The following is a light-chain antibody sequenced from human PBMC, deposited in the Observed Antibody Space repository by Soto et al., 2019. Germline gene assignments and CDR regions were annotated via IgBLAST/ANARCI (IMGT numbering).Light chain of an antibody. J-gene: IGKJ1*01. CDR3: QHYGRSPPSWT. Sequence: EIVLTQSPGTLSLSPGERATLSCRASQSVSSNYLALYQPKPGQPPRLLISDASSRATGIQDRFGGSGSGTDFTLTISGLEPEDFAVYYCQHYGRSPPSWTFGQGTKVEI. V-gene: IGKV3-20*01. CDR2: DAS. CDR1: QSVSSNY.